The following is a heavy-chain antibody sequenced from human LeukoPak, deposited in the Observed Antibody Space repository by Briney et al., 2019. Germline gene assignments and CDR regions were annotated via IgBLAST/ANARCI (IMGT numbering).Heavy chain of an antibody. CDR3: ARDTYGAGSYYNAPLDY. J-gene: IGHJ4*02. D-gene: IGHD3-10*01. V-gene: IGHV3-48*01. CDR2: ISSRGSSI. CDR1: GFIFSSYS. Sequence: GGSLRLSCAASGFIFSSYSMNWVRQAPGKGLEWVSYISSRGSSIYYADSVKGRFTISRDNAKNSLYLQLNSLRAEDTAVYYCARDTYGAGSYYNAPLDYWGQGTLVTVSS.